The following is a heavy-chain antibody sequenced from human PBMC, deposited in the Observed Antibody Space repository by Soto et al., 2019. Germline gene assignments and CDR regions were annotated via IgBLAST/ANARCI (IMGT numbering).Heavy chain of an antibody. J-gene: IGHJ4*02. D-gene: IGHD2-21*02. CDR3: AREAGYCGGDCYSDY. Sequence: SETLSLTCTVSGGSISSYYWSWIRQPPGKGLEWIGYIYYSGSTNYNPSLKSRVTISVDTSKNQFSLKLSSVTAADTAVYYCAREAGYCGGDCYSDYWGQGTLVTVS. CDR2: IYYSGST. CDR1: GGSISSYY. V-gene: IGHV4-59*01.